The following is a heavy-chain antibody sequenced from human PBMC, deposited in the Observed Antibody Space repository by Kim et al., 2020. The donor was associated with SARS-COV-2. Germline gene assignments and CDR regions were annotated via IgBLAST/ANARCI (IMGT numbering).Heavy chain of an antibody. D-gene: IGHD1-26*01. Sequence: SETLSLTCTVSGGSISSSSYYWGWIRQPPGKGLEWIGSIYYSGSTYYNPSLKSRVTISVDTSKNQFSLKLSSVTAADTAVYYCARFPRHSIYSGSYYLAFDIWGQGTMVTVSS. V-gene: IGHV4-39*07. J-gene: IGHJ3*02. CDR2: IYYSGST. CDR3: ARFPRHSIYSGSYYLAFDI. CDR1: GGSISSSSYY.